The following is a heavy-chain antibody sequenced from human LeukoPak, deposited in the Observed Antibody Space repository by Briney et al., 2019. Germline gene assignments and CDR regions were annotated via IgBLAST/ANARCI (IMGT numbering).Heavy chain of an antibody. D-gene: IGHD6-19*01. CDR3: VTSSMAGTLGY. V-gene: IGHV3-11*01. J-gene: IGHJ4*02. CDR2: ISSSGSSI. Sequence: PGGSLRLSCAASGFTFNDYYMNWIRQAPGKGLEWVSYISSSGSSIFQADSVKGRFTISKDNAKKSLYLQMNSLRAEDTAVYYCVTSSMAGTLGYWGQGTLVTVSS. CDR1: GFTFNDYY.